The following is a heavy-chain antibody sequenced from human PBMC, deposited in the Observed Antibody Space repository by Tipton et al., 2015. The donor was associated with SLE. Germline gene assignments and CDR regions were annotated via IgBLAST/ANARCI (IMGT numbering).Heavy chain of an antibody. CDR1: GFSFSNYG. J-gene: IGHJ4*02. CDR3: ETVGASTDFDY. CDR2: ILFDGSNI. D-gene: IGHD1-26*01. V-gene: IGHV3-30*02. Sequence: SLRLSCAASGFSFSNYGMHWVRQAPGKGLEWVTFILFDGSNIYYAESVTGRFTVSRDDSKDTVFLQMNSLRAEDTAVYYCETVGASTDFDYWGQGTLVTVSS.